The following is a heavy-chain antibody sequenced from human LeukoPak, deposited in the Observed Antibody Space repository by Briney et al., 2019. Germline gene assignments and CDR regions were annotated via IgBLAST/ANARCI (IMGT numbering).Heavy chain of an antibody. Sequence: GGSLRLSCVASGFTFSNYWMNWVRQAPGKGLEWVANIKQDGSDKYYVDSVKGRFTISRDNAKNSLYLQMNSLRAEDTPVYYCARNARDSVFDLWGQGTMVTVSS. CDR2: IKQDGSDK. J-gene: IGHJ3*01. CDR3: ARNARDSVFDL. CDR1: GFTFSNYW. V-gene: IGHV3-7*02.